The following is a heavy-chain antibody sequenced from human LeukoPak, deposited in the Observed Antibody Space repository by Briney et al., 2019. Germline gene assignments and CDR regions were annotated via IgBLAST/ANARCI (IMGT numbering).Heavy chain of an antibody. CDR2: ISGYNVNT. V-gene: IGHV1-18*01. CDR3: ARGLGVVTAQSEQPKPRYFDL. Sequence: ASVKVSCKASGYTFTSYGISWVRQAPGQGLEWMGWISGYNVNTNYAQNLQGRVTMNTDTSTSTAYMELRSLRSDDTAVYYCARGLGVVTAQSEQPKPRYFDLWGRGTQVTVSS. CDR1: GYTFTSYG. J-gene: IGHJ2*01. D-gene: IGHD2-21*02.